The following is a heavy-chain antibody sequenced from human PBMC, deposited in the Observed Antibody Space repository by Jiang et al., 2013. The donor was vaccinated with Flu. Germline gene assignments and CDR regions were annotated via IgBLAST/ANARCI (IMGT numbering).Heavy chain of an antibody. J-gene: IGHJ4*02. D-gene: IGHD6-19*01. CDR3: ARDGGIAVAGLDY. Sequence: LVKPGGVPETLLVQPLDFTFSSYSMNWVRQAPGKGLEWVSSISSSSSYIYYADSVKGRFTISRDNAKNSLYLQMNSLRAEDTAVYYCARDGGIAVAGLDYWGQGTLVTVSS. CDR2: ISSSSSYI. CDR1: DFTFSSYS. V-gene: IGHV3-21*01.